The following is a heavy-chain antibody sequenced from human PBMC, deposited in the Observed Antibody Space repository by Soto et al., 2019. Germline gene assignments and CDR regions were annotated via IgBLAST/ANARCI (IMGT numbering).Heavy chain of an antibody. CDR1: GFSLSNARMG. CDR3: ARMGVVVTWFDY. J-gene: IGHJ4*02. D-gene: IGHD2-21*02. CDR2: LFSNDEN. Sequence: QVTLKESGPVLVTPTETLTLTCTVSGFSLSNARMGVSWIRQPPGKALEWLAHLFSNDENSYSTSLNIRLTIPKDPSKSQVVLTMTHMDPVATATYYCARMGVVVTWFDYWGQGTLVTVSS. V-gene: IGHV2-26*01.